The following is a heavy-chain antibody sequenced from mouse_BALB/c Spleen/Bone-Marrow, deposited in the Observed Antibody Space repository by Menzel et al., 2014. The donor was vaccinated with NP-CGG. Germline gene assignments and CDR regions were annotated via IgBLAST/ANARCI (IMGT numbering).Heavy chain of an antibody. D-gene: IGHD2-10*01. CDR1: GFTFXSYG. J-gene: IGHJ3*01. Sequence: EVKVVDSGGDLVKPGGSLKLSCAASGFTFXSYGMSWVRQTPDKRLEWVATISSGGSYTYYPDSVKGRFTISRDNAKNTLYLQMSSLKSEDTAMYYCARGGGAYYGNYWFAYWGQGTLVTVSA. CDR3: ARGGGAYYGNYWFAY. V-gene: IGHV5-6*01. CDR2: ISSGGSYT.